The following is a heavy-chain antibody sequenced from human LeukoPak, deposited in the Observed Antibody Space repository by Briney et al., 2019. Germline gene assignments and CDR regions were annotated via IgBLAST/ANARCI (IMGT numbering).Heavy chain of an antibody. D-gene: IGHD3-22*01. J-gene: IGHJ4*02. Sequence: SETLSLTCAVSGGSISSGGYSWSWIRQPPGKGLEWIGYIYHSGSTYYNPSLKSRVTISVDRSKNQFSLKLSSATAADTAVYYCARGSMILRYFDYWGQGTLVTVSS. CDR3: ARGSMILRYFDY. CDR1: GGSISSGGYS. CDR2: IYHSGST. V-gene: IGHV4-30-2*01.